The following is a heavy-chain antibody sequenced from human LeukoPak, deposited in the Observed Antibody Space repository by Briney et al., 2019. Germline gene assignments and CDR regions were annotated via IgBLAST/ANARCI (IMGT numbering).Heavy chain of an antibody. J-gene: IGHJ4*02. CDR1: GYTFTGYY. Sequence: ASVKVSCKASGYTFTGYYMHWVRQAPGQGLEWMGRINPNSGGTNYAQKLQGRVTMTTDTSTSTAYMELRSLRSDDTAVYYCARRSLEYYDFWSGYSPLTTYYFDYWGQGTLVTVSS. V-gene: IGHV1-2*06. D-gene: IGHD3-3*01. CDR3: ARRSLEYYDFWSGYSPLTTYYFDY. CDR2: INPNSGGT.